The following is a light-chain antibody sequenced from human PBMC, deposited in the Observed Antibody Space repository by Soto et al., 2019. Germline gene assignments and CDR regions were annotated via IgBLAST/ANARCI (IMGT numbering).Light chain of an antibody. CDR3: QQYEDLPWT. CDR2: DPS. V-gene: IGKV1-33*01. CDR1: QDINNY. J-gene: IGKJ1*01. Sequence: DIQMTQSPSSLSASVGDRVTITCQASQDINNYLNWYQQKPGKAPKLLIYDPSNLETGVPSRFSGSGSGSAFTFRISSLQLDDIAPYYSQQYEDLPWTCGQWTKVEGK.